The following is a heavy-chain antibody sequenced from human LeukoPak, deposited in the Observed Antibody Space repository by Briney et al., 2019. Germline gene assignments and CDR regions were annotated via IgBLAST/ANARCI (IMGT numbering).Heavy chain of an antibody. CDR2: IIPILCIA. Sequence: GASVKVSCKASGGTFSSYAISWVRQAPGQGLEWMGRIIPILCIANYAQKFQGRVTITADKSTSTAYMELSSLRSENTAVYYCARDCSGGSCYSGVSWFDPWGQGALVTVSS. J-gene: IGHJ5*02. V-gene: IGHV1-69*04. D-gene: IGHD2-15*01. CDR3: ARDCSGGSCYSGVSWFDP. CDR1: GGTFSSYA.